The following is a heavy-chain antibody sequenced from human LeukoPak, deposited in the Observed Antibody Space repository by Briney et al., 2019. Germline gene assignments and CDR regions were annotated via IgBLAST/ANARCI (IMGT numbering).Heavy chain of an antibody. CDR3: AAQYSSSWYWYYYMDV. V-gene: IGHV4-38-2*02. Sequence: SETLSLTCTVSGYSISSGYYWGWIRQPPGKGLEWTGSIDHSGSTYYNPSLKSRVTISVDTSKNQFSLKLSSVTAADTAVYYCAAQYSSSWYWYYYMDVWGKGTTVTIS. J-gene: IGHJ6*03. CDR2: IDHSGST. D-gene: IGHD6-13*01. CDR1: GYSISSGYY.